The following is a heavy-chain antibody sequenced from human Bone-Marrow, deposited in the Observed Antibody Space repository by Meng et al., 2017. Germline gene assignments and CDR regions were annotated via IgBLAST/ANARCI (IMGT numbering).Heavy chain of an antibody. Sequence: GESLKISCAASGFTFSDYYMSWIRQAPGKGLEWVSYISSSGSTIYYADSVKGRFTISRDNAKNSLYLQMNSLRAEDTAVYYCAKRLTTVTYLYYFDSWGQGTLVTVSS. CDR1: GFTFSDYY. CDR2: ISSSGSTI. V-gene: IGHV3-11*01. CDR3: AKRLTTVTYLYYFDS. J-gene: IGHJ4*02. D-gene: IGHD4-17*01.